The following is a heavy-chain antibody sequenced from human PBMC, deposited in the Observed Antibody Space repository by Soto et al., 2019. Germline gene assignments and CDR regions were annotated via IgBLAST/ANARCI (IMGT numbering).Heavy chain of an antibody. D-gene: IGHD6-19*01. J-gene: IGHJ3*02. CDR2: INPNSGGT. CDR3: ARDSRAVAVFAFDI. V-gene: IGHV1-2*04. CDR1: GYTFTGYY. Sequence: ASVKVSCKASGYTFTGYYIHWVRQAPGQGLEWTGWINPNSGGTNYAQKFQGWVTMTRDTSISTAYMELSRLRSDDTAVYYCARDSRAVAVFAFDIWGQGTMVTVSS.